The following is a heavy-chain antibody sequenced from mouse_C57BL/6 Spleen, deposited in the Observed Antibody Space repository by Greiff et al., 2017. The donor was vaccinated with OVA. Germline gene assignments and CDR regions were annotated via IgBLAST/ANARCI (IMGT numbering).Heavy chain of an antibody. V-gene: IGHV1-64*01. J-gene: IGHJ1*03. CDR1: GYTFTSYW. Sequence: QVQLQQPGAELVKPGASVKLSCKASGYTFTSYWMHWVKQRPGQGLEWIGMIHPNSGSTNYNEKFKSKATLTVDKSSSTAYMQLSSLTSEDSAVYYCARGGLGTRYFDVWGTGTTVTVSS. D-gene: IGHD1-1*02. CDR2: IHPNSGST. CDR3: ARGGLGTRYFDV.